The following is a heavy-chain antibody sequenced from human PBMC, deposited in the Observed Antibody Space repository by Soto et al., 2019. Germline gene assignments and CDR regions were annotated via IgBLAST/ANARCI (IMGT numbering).Heavy chain of an antibody. CDR2: MNPNSGNT. CDR1: GYTFTSYD. V-gene: IGHV1-8*01. D-gene: IGHD3-16*01. CDR3: ARGAYLYYDYIWGSHDY. Sequence: ASVKVSCKASGYTFTSYDINWVRQATGQGLEWMGWMNPNSGNTGYAQKFQGRVTMTRNTSISTAYMELSSLRSEDTAVYYCARGAYLYYDYIWGSHDYWGQGTLVTVSS. J-gene: IGHJ4*02.